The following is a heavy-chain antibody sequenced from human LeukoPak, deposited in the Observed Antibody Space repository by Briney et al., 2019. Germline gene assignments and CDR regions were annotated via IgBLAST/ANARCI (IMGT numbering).Heavy chain of an antibody. CDR2: IYYSGST. Sequence: SQTLSLTCTVSGGSISSGGYYWSWIRQHPGKGLEWIGYIYYSGSTYYNPSLKSRVTISVDTSKNQFSLKLSSVTAADTALYHCAREPVVVVMEADTGGFDIWGQGTMVTVSS. D-gene: IGHD2-15*01. CDR1: GGSISSGGYY. V-gene: IGHV4-31*03. J-gene: IGHJ3*02. CDR3: AREPVVVVMEADTGGFDI.